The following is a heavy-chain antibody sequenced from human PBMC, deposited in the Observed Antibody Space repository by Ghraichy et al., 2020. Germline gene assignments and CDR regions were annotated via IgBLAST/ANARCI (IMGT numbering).Heavy chain of an antibody. CDR1: GFTFSDYY. Sequence: GGSLRLSCAASGFTFSDYYMSWIRQAPGKGLEWVSYISSSGSTIYYADSVKGRFTISRDNAKNSLYLQMNSLRAEDTAVYYCARDRFVVVTEEHTYGMDVWGQGTTVTVSS. CDR2: ISSSGSTI. V-gene: IGHV3-11*01. J-gene: IGHJ6*02. D-gene: IGHD2-21*02. CDR3: ARDRFVVVTEEHTYGMDV.